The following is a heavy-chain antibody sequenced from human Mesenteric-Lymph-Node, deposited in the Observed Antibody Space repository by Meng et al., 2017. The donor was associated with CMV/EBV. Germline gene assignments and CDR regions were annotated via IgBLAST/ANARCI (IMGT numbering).Heavy chain of an antibody. CDR1: GFTFSSYA. CDR3: AKAHSSSWLPYFDY. J-gene: IGHJ4*02. D-gene: IGHD6-13*01. CDR2: IYSGGSNT. V-gene: IGHV3-23*03. Sequence: SCAASGFTFSSYAMSWVRQAPGKGLEWVSLIYSGGSNTYYADSVKGRFTISRDDSKNTLYLQMNSLRAEDTAVYYCAKAHSSSWLPYFDYWGQGTLVTVSS.